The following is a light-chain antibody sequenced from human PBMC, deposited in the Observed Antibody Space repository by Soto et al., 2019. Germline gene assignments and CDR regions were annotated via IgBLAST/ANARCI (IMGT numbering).Light chain of an antibody. J-gene: IGKJ1*01. V-gene: IGKV3-15*01. CDR1: QNIRST. CDR3: QQYNNWPPWT. Sequence: EIVMTQSPATLSVSPGERATLTCRANQNIRSTLDWHQQKPGQAPKLLIYGASTRATGVPAMFSGSGAGTEFTLTISSRQSEDFAVYYCQQYNNWPPWTFGQGTKVEIK. CDR2: GAS.